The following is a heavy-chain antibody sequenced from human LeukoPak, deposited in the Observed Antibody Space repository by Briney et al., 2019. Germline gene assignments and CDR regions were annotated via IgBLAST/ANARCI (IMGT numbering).Heavy chain of an antibody. CDR2: IIPMLDIQ. V-gene: IGHV1-69*04. J-gene: IGHJ4*02. CDR3: ARQVAHIVVVVAAAEFDY. CDR1: GGTFSSYV. D-gene: IGHD2-15*01. Sequence: ASVKVSCKASGGTFSSYVITWVRQAPGQGLEWMGRIIPMLDIQNYAQKFQGRVTITRDTSASTAYMELSSLRSEDTAVYYCARQVAHIVVVVAAAEFDYWGQGTLVTVSS.